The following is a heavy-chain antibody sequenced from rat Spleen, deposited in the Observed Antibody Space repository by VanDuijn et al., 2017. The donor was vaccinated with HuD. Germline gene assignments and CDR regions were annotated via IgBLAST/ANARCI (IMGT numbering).Heavy chain of an antibody. D-gene: IGHD1-1*01. CDR3: TRLGTVADY. CDR1: GFTLSDHY. V-gene: IGHV5-29*01. Sequence: EVQLVESGGGLVQTGRSLKLSCAASGFTLSDHYMAWVRQAPTKGLEWVATISYDGSSTYYRDSVKGRFTISRDNAKNTQYLQMDSLRSEDTATYYCTRLGTVADYWGQGVMVTVSS. J-gene: IGHJ2*01. CDR2: ISYDGSST.